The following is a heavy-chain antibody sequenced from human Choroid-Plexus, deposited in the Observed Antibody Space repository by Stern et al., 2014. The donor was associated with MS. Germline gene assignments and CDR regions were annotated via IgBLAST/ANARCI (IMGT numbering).Heavy chain of an antibody. CDR2: VSYDGSNK. Sequence: QVQLVQSGGGVVQPGRPLRLTCVASGFTLGSCAMHWVRQAPGKGLEWVAGVSYDGSNKDYADSVKCRFTISRDNSQNTLYMQMSSLRPEDTAVYYCAKDRQYLTYFFDHWGQGSLVTVSS. CDR1: GFTLGSCA. D-gene: IGHD2/OR15-2a*01. J-gene: IGHJ5*02. CDR3: AKDRQYLTYFFDH. V-gene: IGHV3-30*18.